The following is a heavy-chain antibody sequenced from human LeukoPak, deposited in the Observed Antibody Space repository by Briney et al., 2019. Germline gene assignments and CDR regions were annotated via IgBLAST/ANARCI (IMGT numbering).Heavy chain of an antibody. D-gene: IGHD2-2*01. CDR2: IFYSGDT. J-gene: IGHJ4*02. Sequence: PSETLSLTCTVSRGSVRSYYWSWIRQPPGKGLEWIGYIFYSGDTNYNPSLKSRVTISVDTSQNQLFLRLSSVTAADTAVYYCARTQYCSGTSCYFGYFDYWGQGALVTVSS. CDR3: ARTQYCSGTSCYFGYFDY. V-gene: IGHV4-59*02. CDR1: RGSVRSYY.